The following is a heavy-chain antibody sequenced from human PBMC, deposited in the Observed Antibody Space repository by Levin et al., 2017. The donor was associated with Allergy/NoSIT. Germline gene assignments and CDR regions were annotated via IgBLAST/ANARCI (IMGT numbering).Heavy chain of an antibody. J-gene: IGHJ6*02. Sequence: GGSLRLSCAASGFTFSSYWMSWVRQAPGKGLEWVANIKQDGSEKYYVDSVKGRLTISRDNAKNSLYLQMNSLRAEDTAVYYCARDLSLMGGGLDVWGQGTTVTVSS. D-gene: IGHD3-16*01. CDR3: ARDLSLMGGGLDV. V-gene: IGHV3-7*01. CDR1: GFTFSSYW. CDR2: IKQDGSEK.